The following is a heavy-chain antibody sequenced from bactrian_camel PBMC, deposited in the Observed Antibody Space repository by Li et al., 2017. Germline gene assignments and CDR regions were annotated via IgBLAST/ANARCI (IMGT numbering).Heavy chain of an antibody. Sequence: HVQLVESGGGLVQPGESLRLSCAASGDINMRKCMGWFRRAPGREREGVAQIFTFSGTTSYADSAEGRFTISQDNAKNTLYLQMDSLKLEDTAMYYCAADRDCYLGSSYVPTYKHWGQGTQVTVS. CDR2: IFTFSGTT. CDR1: GDINMRKC. V-gene: IGHV3S54*01. CDR3: AADRDCYLGSSYVPTYKH. J-gene: IGHJ4*01. D-gene: IGHD3*01.